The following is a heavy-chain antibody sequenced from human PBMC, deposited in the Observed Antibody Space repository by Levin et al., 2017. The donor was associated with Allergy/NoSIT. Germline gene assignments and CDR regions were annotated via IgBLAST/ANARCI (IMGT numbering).Heavy chain of an antibody. CDR3: ARDGDYGDYHPSGWFDP. J-gene: IGHJ5*02. D-gene: IGHD4-17*01. Sequence: GESLKISCAASGFTFSSYAMHWVRQAPGKGLEWVAVISYDGSNKYYADSVKGRFTISRDNSKNTLYLQMNSLRAEDTAVYYCARDGDYGDYHPSGWFDPWGQGTLVTVSS. V-gene: IGHV3-30-3*01. CDR1: GFTFSSYA. CDR2: ISYDGSNK.